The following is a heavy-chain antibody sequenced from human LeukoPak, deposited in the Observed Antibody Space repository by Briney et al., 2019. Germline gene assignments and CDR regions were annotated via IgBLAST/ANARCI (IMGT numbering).Heavy chain of an antibody. CDR2: IYYSGST. J-gene: IGHJ4*02. CDR1: GGSISSGGYS. V-gene: IGHV4-31*11. CDR3: ARGDNSWYFGFDY. Sequence: SQTLSLTCAVSGGSISSGGYSWSWIRQPPGKGLEWIGYIYYSGSTYYNPSLKSRVTISVDTSKNQFSLKLSSVTAADTAVYYCARGDNSWYFGFDYWGQGTLVTVSS. D-gene: IGHD6-13*01.